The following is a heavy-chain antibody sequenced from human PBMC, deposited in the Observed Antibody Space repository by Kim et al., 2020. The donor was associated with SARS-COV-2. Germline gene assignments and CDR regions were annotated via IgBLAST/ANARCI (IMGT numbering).Heavy chain of an antibody. V-gene: IGHV4-61*07. Sequence: CSPSLRSRVPVSGDTSRTLFSLKLSSVTAADTGLYYCARHGSSYEYFFDYWGQGSLVTVSS. CDR3: ARHGSSYEYFFDY. D-gene: IGHD3-3*01. J-gene: IGHJ4*02.